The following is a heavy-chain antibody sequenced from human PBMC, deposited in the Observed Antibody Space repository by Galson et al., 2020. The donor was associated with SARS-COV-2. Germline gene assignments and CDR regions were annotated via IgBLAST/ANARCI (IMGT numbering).Heavy chain of an antibody. D-gene: IGHD4-17*01. CDR1: GFTFSRYA. Sequence: GGSLRLSCAASGFTFSRYAMAWVRQAPGKGLEWVSGISGGGGSTYYADSVKGRFTISRDISQNTVYLQMSSLRAEDTAVYYCAKDRGNDYGDQLGFWGQGTRVTVSS. J-gene: IGHJ4*02. CDR2: ISGGGGST. V-gene: IGHV3-23*01. CDR3: AKDRGNDYGDQLGF.